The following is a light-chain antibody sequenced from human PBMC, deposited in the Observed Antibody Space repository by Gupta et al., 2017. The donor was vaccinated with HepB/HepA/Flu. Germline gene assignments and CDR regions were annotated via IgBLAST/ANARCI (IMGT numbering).Light chain of an antibody. CDR3: QHENSSPFT. J-gene: IGKJ2*01. CDR1: QSISSW. Sequence: DIQMTQSPSTLSASVGDRVTITCRASQSISSWLAWYQQKPGKAPKLLIYKASRVESGVPSRFSGSGSGTEFTLTISSRQPDDFANYYCQHENSSPFTFGQGTKMDIK. CDR2: KAS. V-gene: IGKV1-5*03.